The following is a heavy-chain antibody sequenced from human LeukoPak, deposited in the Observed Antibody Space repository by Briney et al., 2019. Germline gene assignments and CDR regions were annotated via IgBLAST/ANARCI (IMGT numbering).Heavy chain of an antibody. Sequence: SETLSLTCTVSGGSISSSSYYWGWIRQPPGKGLEWIGSIYYSGSTYYNPSLKSRVTISVDTSKNQFSLKLSSVTAADTAVYYCARAREGEMATIILFDYWGQGTLVTVSS. V-gene: IGHV4-39*07. CDR2: IYYSGST. CDR1: GGSISSSSYY. J-gene: IGHJ4*02. CDR3: ARAREGEMATIILFDY. D-gene: IGHD5-24*01.